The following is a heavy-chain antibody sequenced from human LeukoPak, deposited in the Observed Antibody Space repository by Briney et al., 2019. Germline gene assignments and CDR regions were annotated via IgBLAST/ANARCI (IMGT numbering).Heavy chain of an antibody. CDR3: ARAHTYSMFDP. CDR2: IKKDGREI. J-gene: IGHJ5*02. CDR1: GFTFSRHW. V-gene: IGHV3-7*03. Sequence: PGGSLRLSCVASGFTFSRHWMAWVRQAPGKGLEWVANIKKDGREIYYMDSVKGRFTISRDNAKNSLYLQMNSLRAEDTALYYCARAHTYSMFDPWGQGTLVTVSS. D-gene: IGHD2-21*01.